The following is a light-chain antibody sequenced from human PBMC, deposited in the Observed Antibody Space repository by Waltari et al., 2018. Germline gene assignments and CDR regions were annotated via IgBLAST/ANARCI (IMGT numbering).Light chain of an antibody. V-gene: IGLV2-18*02. CDR1: SSDIGGYNR. CDR2: EVS. J-gene: IGLJ2*01. Sequence: QAALTQSPSVSGSPGQSVTISCTGTSSDIGGYNRVSWYQQHPGKAPNLMIYEVSKRPSGVSARFSGSKSGNTASLTISGLHAEDEADYYCSSYASSNTLLFGGGTRLTVL. CDR3: SSYASSNTLL.